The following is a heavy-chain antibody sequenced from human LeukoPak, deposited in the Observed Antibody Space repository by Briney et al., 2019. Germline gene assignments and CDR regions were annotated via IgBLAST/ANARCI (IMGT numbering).Heavy chain of an antibody. V-gene: IGHV4-59*02. D-gene: IGHD3-10*01. J-gene: IGHJ6*02. CDR2: IYYSGST. CDR1: GGAVSFYY. CDR3: ARDARGSSYMDV. Sequence: SETLSLTCTVSGGAVSFYYWSWIRQPPGKGLEWIGYIYYSGSTNYNPSLKSRVTISVDTSKNQFSLKVSSVTAADTAVYYCARDARGSSYMDVWGQGTTVTVSS.